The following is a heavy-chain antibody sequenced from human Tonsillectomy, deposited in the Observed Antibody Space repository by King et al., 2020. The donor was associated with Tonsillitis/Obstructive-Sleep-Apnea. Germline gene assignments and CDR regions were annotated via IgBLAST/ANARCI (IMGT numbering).Heavy chain of an antibody. D-gene: IGHD3-3*01. V-gene: IGHV2-5*02. CDR1: GFSLSTSGVG. Sequence: ITLKESGPTLVKPTQTLTLTCTFSGFSLSTSGVGVGWVRQPPGKALEWLTVIYWDDAKRYSPSLKSRLTITKDTSKNQVVLIMTDMDPVDTATYYCAHQIFGVVSFDSWGQGTLVTVSS. J-gene: IGHJ4*02. CDR2: IYWDDAK. CDR3: AHQIFGVVSFDS.